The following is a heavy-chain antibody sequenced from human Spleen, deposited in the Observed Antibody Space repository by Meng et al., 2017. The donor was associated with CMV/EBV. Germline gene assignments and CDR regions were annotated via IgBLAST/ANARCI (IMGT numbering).Heavy chain of an antibody. V-gene: IGHV3-30*02. CDR1: GFTFSHHG. CDR3: ARGYCSVETCQIDY. D-gene: IGHD2-15*01. CDR2: IRYDGSDK. Sequence: GESLKISCAASGFTFSHHGMHWVRQAPGKGLEWVAFIRYDGSDKYYADSVKGLFTISRDDSRNTLYLQMNSLRSEDTAMYFCARGYCSVETCQIDYWGQGTLVTVSS. J-gene: IGHJ4*02.